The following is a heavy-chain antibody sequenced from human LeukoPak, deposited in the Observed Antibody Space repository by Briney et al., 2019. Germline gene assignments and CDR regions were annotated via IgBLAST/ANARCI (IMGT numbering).Heavy chain of an antibody. D-gene: IGHD6-13*01. CDR3: AAGPGGLSSWYYFDY. CDR1: GFTFTSSA. J-gene: IGHJ4*02. CDR2: IVVGSGNT. V-gene: IGHV1-58*02. Sequence: GTSVKVSCKASGFTFTSSAMQWVRQARVQRLEWIGWIVVGSGNTNYAQKFQERVTITRDMSTSTAYMELSSLRSEDKAVYYCAAGPGGLSSWYYFDYWGQGTLVTVSS.